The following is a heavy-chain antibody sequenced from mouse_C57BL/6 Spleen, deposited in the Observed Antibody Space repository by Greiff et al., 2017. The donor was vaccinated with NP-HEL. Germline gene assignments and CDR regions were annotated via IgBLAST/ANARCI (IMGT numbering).Heavy chain of an antibody. CDR2: ISSGGSYT. V-gene: IGHV5-6*01. CDR1: GFTFSSYG. J-gene: IGHJ2*01. CDR3: ARQGGTYFDY. D-gene: IGHD4-1*01. Sequence: EVKLVESGGDLVKPGGSLKLSCAASGFTFSSYGMSWVRQTPDKRLEWVATISSGGSYTYYPDSVKGRVTISRDNAKNTLYLQMSSLKSEDTAMYYGARQGGTYFDYWGQGTTLTVSS.